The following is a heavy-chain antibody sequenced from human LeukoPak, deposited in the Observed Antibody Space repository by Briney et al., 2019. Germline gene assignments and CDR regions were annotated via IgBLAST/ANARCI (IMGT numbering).Heavy chain of an antibody. CDR3: XXXXXXATYYYYGMDV. J-gene: IGHJ6*02. CDR1: GFTFDDYA. Sequence: GGSLRLSCAASGFTFDDYAMHWVRQAPGKGLEWVSGISWNSGSIGYADSVKGRFTISRDNAKNSLYLQMNSLRAEDTALYYCXXXXXXATYYYYGMDVWGQGTTVTVSS. V-gene: IGHV3-9*01. CDR2: ISWNSGSI. D-gene: IGHD1-26*01.